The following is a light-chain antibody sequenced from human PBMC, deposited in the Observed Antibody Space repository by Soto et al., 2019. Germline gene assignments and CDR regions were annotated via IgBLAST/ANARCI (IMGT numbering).Light chain of an antibody. Sequence: EIVMTQSPATLSVSPGERVTLSCRASRSVGSNLAWYQQKPGQAPRLLIYDASTRATGLPARFSGSGSGTDFTLTISSLQPEDFATYYCQQSYSPPYTFGQGTRVEI. CDR1: RSVGSN. V-gene: IGKV3-15*01. J-gene: IGKJ2*01. CDR3: QQSYSPPYT. CDR2: DAS.